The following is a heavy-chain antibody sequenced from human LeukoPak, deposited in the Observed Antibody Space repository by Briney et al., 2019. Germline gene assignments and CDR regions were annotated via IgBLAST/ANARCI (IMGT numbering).Heavy chain of an antibody. CDR3: ARDSYGMDV. V-gene: IGHV3-30-3*01. CDR1: GFTFSSYA. J-gene: IGHJ6*02. CDR2: ISYDGSNK. Sequence: GGSLRLSCAASGFTFSSYAMHWVRQAPGKGLEGVAVISYDGSNKYYADSVKGRFTISRDNSKNTLYLQMNSLRAEDTAVYSCARDSYGMDVWGQGTTVTVSS.